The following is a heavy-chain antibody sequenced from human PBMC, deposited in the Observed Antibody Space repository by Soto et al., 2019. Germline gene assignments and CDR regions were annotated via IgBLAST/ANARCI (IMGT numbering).Heavy chain of an antibody. CDR1: GDTFSSYA. CDR3: ARDGSGYRSRASPMDV. Sequence: QVQLVQSGAEVKKPGSSVKVSCKASGDTFSSYAISWVRQAPGQGLEWMGGIIPIFGTANYAQKFQGRVTITADEYTSTAYMEFSSLRSEDTAVYYCARDGSGYRSRASPMDVWGQGTTVTVSS. CDR2: IIPIFGTA. J-gene: IGHJ6*02. V-gene: IGHV1-69*01. D-gene: IGHD3-22*01.